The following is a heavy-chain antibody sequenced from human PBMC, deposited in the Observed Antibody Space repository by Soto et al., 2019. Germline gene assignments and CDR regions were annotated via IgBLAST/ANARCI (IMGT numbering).Heavy chain of an antibody. CDR3: AREAGDSSGYFDY. CDR1: GFTFSSYA. V-gene: IGHV3-30-3*01. CDR2: ISYDGSNK. Sequence: QVQLVESGGGVVQPGRSLRLSCAASGFTFSSYAMHWVRQAPGKGLEWVAVISYDGSNKYYADSVKGRFTISRDNSKNTLYLQMNSLRAEDTAVYYCAREAGDSSGYFDYWGQGTLVTVSS. J-gene: IGHJ4*02. D-gene: IGHD6-25*01.